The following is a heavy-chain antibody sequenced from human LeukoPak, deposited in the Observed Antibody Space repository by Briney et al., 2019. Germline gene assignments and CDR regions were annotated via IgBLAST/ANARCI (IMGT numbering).Heavy chain of an antibody. CDR3: GRGGVPALVGTKVRRPWFDP. CDR2: ISPSGST. V-gene: IGHV4-4*07. D-gene: IGHD1-7*01. J-gene: IGHJ5*02. CDR1: GGSISSSY. Sequence: SETLSLTCTVSGGSISSSYWNWIRQPAGKGLEWIGRISPSGSTNYNPSLKSRVTMSVDTSKNQFSLKLSSVTAADTAVYYCGRGGVPALVGTKVRRPWFDPWGQGTLVTVSS.